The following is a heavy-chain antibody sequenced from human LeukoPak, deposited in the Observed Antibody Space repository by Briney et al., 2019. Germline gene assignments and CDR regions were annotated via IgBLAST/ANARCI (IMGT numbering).Heavy chain of an antibody. D-gene: IGHD2-2*01. CDR1: GFTFSSYA. CDR3: AKDFPRHCSSTSCYLGYFQH. Sequence: GGSLRLSCAASGFTFSSYAMSWVRRAPGKGLEWVSAISGSGGSTYYADSVKGRFTISRDNSKNTLYLQMNSLRAEDTAVYYCAKDFPRHCSSTSCYLGYFQHWGQGTLVTVSS. J-gene: IGHJ1*01. CDR2: ISGSGGST. V-gene: IGHV3-23*01.